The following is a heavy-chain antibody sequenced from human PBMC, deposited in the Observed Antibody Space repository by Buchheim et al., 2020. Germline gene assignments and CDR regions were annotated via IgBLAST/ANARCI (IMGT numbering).Heavy chain of an antibody. CDR2: IKHDESIK. CDR1: GFTFSSYG. J-gene: IGHJ4*02. V-gene: IGHV3-30*18. CDR3: AKELRSNHGVGATLDY. D-gene: IGHD1-26*01. Sequence: QVQLVESGGGVVQPGMSLRLSCAASGFTFSSYGMHWVRQAPGKGLEWVAFIKHDESIKHYEDSVKGRFTISRDTSKTTLYLKMDSLRAEDTAVYYCAKELRSNHGVGATLDYGGQGTL.